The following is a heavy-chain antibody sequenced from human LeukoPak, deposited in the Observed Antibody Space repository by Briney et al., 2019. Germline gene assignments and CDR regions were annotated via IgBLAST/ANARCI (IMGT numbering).Heavy chain of an antibody. Sequence: GGSLRLSCAASGFTFSSYSMNWVRQAPGKGLEWVSYISSSSSTIYYADSVKGRFTISRDNAKNSLYLQMNSLRAEDTAVYYCARDKRKELWLKGGYHFDYWGQGTLVTISS. J-gene: IGHJ4*02. CDR1: GFTFSSYS. D-gene: IGHD5-18*01. CDR3: ARDKRKELWLKGGYHFDY. V-gene: IGHV3-48*04. CDR2: ISSSSSTI.